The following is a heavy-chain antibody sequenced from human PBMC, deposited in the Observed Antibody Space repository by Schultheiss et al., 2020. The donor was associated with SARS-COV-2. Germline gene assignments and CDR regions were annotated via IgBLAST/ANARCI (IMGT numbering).Heavy chain of an antibody. V-gene: IGHV3-53*01. J-gene: IGHJ4*02. CDR2: LSVSGST. Sequence: GGSLRLSCAASGFTVSSNYMSWVRQAPGKGLEWVSDLSVSGSTYYADSVKDRFTSSRDNSKNTLYLQMNSLRAEDTAVYYCARAYGDYFVNFYYWGQGTLVTVSS. CDR1: GFTVSSNY. CDR3: ARAYGDYFVNFYY. D-gene: IGHD4-17*01.